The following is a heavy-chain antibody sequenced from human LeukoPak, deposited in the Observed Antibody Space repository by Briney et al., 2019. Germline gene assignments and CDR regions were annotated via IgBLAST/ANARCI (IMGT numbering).Heavy chain of an antibody. D-gene: IGHD2-21*01. J-gene: IGHJ4*02. Sequence: EASVKVSCKASGYTFTVYYMHWVRQAPGQGLEWMGWINPNSGGTNYAQKFQGRVTMTRDTSISTAYKELSRLRSDDTAVYYCAREGLYCGGDCYTHWGQGTLVTVSS. CDR3: AREGLYCGGDCYTH. CDR1: GYTFTVYY. V-gene: IGHV1-2*02. CDR2: INPNSGGT.